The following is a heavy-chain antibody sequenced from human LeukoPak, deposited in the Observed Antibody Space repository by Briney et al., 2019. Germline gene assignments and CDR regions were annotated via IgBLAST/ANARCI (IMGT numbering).Heavy chain of an antibody. D-gene: IGHD6-25*01. CDR1: NGSISSRY. V-gene: IGHV4-59*11. J-gene: IGHJ6*03. CDR3: ARNERRALKDTYYAYFYYMDV. Sequence: PSETLSLTCTVSNGSISSRYWSWIRQPPGKGLEWIGLIYSSGYTNYNPSLKSRVTISVDPSRNQFSLKLSSATAADTAVYYCARNERRALKDTYYAYFYYMDVWGKGSTVTVSS. CDR2: IYSSGYT.